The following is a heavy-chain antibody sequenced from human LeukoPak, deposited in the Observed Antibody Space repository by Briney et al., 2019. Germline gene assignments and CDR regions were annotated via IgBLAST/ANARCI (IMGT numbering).Heavy chain of an antibody. V-gene: IGHV4-59*12. Sequence: SETLSLTCTVSGGSISSYYWSWIRQPPGKGLEWIGYISYSGSTNYNPSLKSRVTISVDTSKNQFSLELSSVTAADTAVYYCARECLDIVVVVAPPYYYYGMDVWGQGTTVTVSS. CDR2: ISYSGST. CDR1: GGSISSYY. D-gene: IGHD2-15*01. J-gene: IGHJ6*02. CDR3: ARECLDIVVVVAPPYYYYGMDV.